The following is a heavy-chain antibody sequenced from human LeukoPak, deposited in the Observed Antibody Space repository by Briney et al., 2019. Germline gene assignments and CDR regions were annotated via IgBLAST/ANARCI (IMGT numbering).Heavy chain of an antibody. V-gene: IGHV3-23*01. Sequence: GGSLKLSCAASGFTFSSYAMSWVRQAPGKGLEWVSAISESGSGTYYADSVKGRFTISRDNSKDTLSLQMNSLRAEDTAVYYCAKDIAQGYTFGSIEQDYWGQGTLVTVSS. CDR1: GFTFSSYA. J-gene: IGHJ4*02. CDR2: ISESGSGT. D-gene: IGHD5-18*01. CDR3: AKDIAQGYTFGSIEQDY.